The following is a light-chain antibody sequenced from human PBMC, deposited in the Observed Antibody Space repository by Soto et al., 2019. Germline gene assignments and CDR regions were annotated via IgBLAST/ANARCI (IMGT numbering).Light chain of an antibody. J-gene: IGKJ1*01. CDR2: DAS. CDR3: QQYGTFPPT. Sequence: EIVMTQSPATLSVSPGERATLSCRASQSVSSSYLAWYQQKPGQAPRLLIYDASSTATGIPDRFCGSGSGTDFTLTIRRLEPEDFAVYYCQQYGTFPPTFGQGTKVDIK. V-gene: IGKV3-20*01. CDR1: QSVSSSY.